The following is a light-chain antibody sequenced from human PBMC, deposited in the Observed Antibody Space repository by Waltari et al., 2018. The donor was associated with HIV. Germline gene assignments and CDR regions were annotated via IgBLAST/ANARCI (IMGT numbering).Light chain of an antibody. CDR2: EVT. J-gene: IGLJ3*02. CDR3: SSYTTSSTWV. CDR1: SSDIGAYNR. V-gene: IGLV2-18*02. Sequence: QSALTQPPSVSGSLGQSVTISCTGTSSDIGAYNRVSWYQQSPGTAPKLRIYEVTHRPSVVPVRFSGSKSGNTASLTISGLQADDEADYYCSSYTTSSTWVFGGGTKLTVL.